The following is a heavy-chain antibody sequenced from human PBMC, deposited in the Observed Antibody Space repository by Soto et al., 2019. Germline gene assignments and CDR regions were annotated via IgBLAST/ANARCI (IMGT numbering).Heavy chain of an antibody. J-gene: IGHJ4*02. Sequence: SETLSLTCTVSGGSMRSYYWSWIRQSPGKGLEWIGYIYNTESTNYNPSLKSRLTISDDRSKNQFSLKLTSVTVVDTAVYYCATSYGNAWYNYWGQGTQVTVPS. V-gene: IGHV4-59*01. CDR3: ATSYGNAWYNY. D-gene: IGHD6-13*01. CDR2: IYNTEST. CDR1: GGSMRSYY.